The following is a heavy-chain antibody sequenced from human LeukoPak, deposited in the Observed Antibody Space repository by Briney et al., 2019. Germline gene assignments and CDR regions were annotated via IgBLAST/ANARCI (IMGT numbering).Heavy chain of an antibody. CDR3: ARHEPTCYYDSSGYYYRSSAFDI. J-gene: IGHJ3*02. D-gene: IGHD3-22*01. CDR2: IYYSGST. V-gene: IGHV4-59*08. CDR1: GGSISSYY. Sequence: SETLSLTCTVSGGSISSYYWSWIRQPPGKGLEWIGYIYYSGSTNYNPSLESRVTISVDTSKNQFSLKLSSVTAADTAVYYCARHEPTCYYDSSGYYYRSSAFDIWGQGTMVTVSS.